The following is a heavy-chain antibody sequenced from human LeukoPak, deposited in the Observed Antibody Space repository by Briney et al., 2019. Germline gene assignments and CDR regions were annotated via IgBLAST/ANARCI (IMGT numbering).Heavy chain of an antibody. Sequence: PSETLSLTCTVSGGSISSGDYYWSWIRQPPGKGLEWIGYIYYSGSTYYNPSLKSRVTISVDTSKNQFSLKLSSVTAADTAVYYCASLTVSGGHYFDYWGQGTLVTVSS. V-gene: IGHV4-30-4*08. CDR2: IYYSGST. CDR3: ASLTVSGGHYFDY. D-gene: IGHD4-11*01. J-gene: IGHJ4*02. CDR1: GGSISSGDYY.